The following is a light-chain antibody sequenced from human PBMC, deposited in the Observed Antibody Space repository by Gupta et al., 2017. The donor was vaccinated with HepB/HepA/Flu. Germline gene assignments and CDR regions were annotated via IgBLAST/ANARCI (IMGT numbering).Light chain of an antibody. CDR3: QAWESRTGV. V-gene: IGLV3-1*01. J-gene: IGLJ2*01. CDR2: HDS. Sequence: SYELTQPPSVSVSPGQPASITCSGDKLGDKYSCWYQQKPGQSPVRGIYHDSKRPSGIPERFYGANSGNKANMNISGTQAMDEADYYCQAWESRTGVFGGGTKLTVL. CDR1: KLGDKY.